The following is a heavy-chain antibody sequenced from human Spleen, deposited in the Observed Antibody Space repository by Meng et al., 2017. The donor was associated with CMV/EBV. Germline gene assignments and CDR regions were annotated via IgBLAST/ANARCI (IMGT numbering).Heavy chain of an antibody. V-gene: IGHV1-58*01. D-gene: IGHD6-19*01. CDR1: GFTFTSSA. Sequence: SVKVSCKASGFTFTSSAVQWVRQARGQRLEWIGWIVVGSGNTNYAQKFQERVTITRDMSTSTAYMELSSLRSEDTAVYYCAASAAWGSGWTWPDYWGQGTLVTVSS. CDR3: AASAAWGSGWTWPDY. J-gene: IGHJ4*02. CDR2: IVVGSGNT.